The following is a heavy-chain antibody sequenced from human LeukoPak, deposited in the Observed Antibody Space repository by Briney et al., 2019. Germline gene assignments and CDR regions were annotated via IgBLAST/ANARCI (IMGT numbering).Heavy chain of an antibody. CDR1: GYTFTNYY. CDR2: INPNRGDT. V-gene: IGHV1-2*02. Sequence: ASVKVSCKASGYTFTNYYMHWVRQAPGQGLEWMGWINPNRGDTNYAQKFQGRVTMTRDTSITTAYMDLSRLKSDDTAVYYCARASVENTLRIDDYWGQGTLVTVSS. J-gene: IGHJ4*02. D-gene: IGHD2-15*01. CDR3: ARASVENTLRIDDY.